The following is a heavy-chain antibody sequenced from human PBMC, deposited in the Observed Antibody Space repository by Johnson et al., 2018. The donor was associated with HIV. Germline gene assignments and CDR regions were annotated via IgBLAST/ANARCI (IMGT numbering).Heavy chain of an antibody. CDR3: AILGWGAFDI. D-gene: IGHD2-21*01. J-gene: IGHJ3*02. CDR2: IWYDGSNK. Sequence: VQLVESGGGLVQPGRSLRLSCAASRFTFSSYAMHWVRQAPGKGLEWVAVIWYDGSNKYYANSVKGRFTVSRDNSKNTLYLQMDSLRAEDTAVYYCAILGWGAFDIWGQGTMVTVSS. CDR1: RFTFSSYA. V-gene: IGHV3-33*08.